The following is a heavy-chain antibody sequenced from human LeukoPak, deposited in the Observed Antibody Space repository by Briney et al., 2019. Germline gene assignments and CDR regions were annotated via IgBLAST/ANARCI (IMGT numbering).Heavy chain of an antibody. CDR1: GYSFTSYW. D-gene: IGHD3-22*01. V-gene: IGHV5-51*01. Sequence: GESLKISCKGSGYSFTSYWLGWVRQMPGKGLEWMGIIYPGDSDTRYSPSFQGQVTISADKSISTACLQWSSLKALDHGMYYCGRLASMIRWFDPWGQGTLVTVSS. CDR3: GRLASMIRWFDP. J-gene: IGHJ5*02. CDR2: IYPGDSDT.